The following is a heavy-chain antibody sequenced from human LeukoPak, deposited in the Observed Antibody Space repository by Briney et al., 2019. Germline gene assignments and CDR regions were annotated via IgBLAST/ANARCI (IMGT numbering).Heavy chain of an antibody. J-gene: IGHJ4*02. CDR1: GGSITSSKYY. V-gene: IGHV4-39*01. Sequence: SETLSLTCTVSGGSITSSKYYWGWIRQPPGKGLEWIGSIFYTGNTHYNPSLESRVTIFVDTSKNQFSLRLTSVTAADTAVYYCVRRPAGYTIDYWGQGTLVTVSS. CDR2: IFYTGNT. CDR3: VRRPAGYTIDY. D-gene: IGHD6-13*01.